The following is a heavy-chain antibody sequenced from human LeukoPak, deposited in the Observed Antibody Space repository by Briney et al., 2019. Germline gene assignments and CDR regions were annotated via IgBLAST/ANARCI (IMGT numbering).Heavy chain of an antibody. CDR2: INPNSGGT. Sequence: GASVKLSCKASGYTFTGYYMHWVRHAPGQGLEWMGWINPNSGGTNYAQKFQGRATMTRDTSISTAYMELSRLRSDDTAVYYCARGQVLLWFGELFTDYWGQGTLVTVSS. CDR3: ARGQVLLWFGELFTDY. D-gene: IGHD3-10*01. CDR1: GYTFTGYY. J-gene: IGHJ4*02. V-gene: IGHV1-2*02.